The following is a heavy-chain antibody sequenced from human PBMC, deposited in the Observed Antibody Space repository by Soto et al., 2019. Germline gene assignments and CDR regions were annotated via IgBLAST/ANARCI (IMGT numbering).Heavy chain of an antibody. Sequence: ASVKVSCKASGYTFTNYAMNWVCQAPGQRLEWMGWINAGNGNTKYSQKFQGRVTITRDTSASTAYMELSSLRYEDTAMYYCARGPLFYGMDVWGKGTTVTVSS. D-gene: IGHD2-15*01. CDR1: GYTFTNYA. CDR2: INAGNGNT. CDR3: ARGPLFYGMDV. J-gene: IGHJ6*04. V-gene: IGHV1-3*01.